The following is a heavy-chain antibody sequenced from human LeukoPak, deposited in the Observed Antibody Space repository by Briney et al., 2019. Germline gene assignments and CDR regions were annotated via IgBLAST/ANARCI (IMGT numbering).Heavy chain of an antibody. V-gene: IGHV4-34*01. CDR2: INHGRST. CDR1: GGSFSGYY. D-gene: IGHD3-10*01. CDR3: ARGVWFGDRGEYYYHGMDV. J-gene: IGHJ6*02. Sequence: SQTLSLTCAVYGGSFSGYYWNGIRQPPGKGREWMGEINHGRSTKYNPALKSRGTISADTSKNQFSLRLCSVTAEDTAVYSCARGVWFGDRGEYYYHGMDVWAPGTSVSVSS.